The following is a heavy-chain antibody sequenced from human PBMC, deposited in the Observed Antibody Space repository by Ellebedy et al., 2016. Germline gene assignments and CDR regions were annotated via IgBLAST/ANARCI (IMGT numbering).Heavy chain of an antibody. V-gene: IGHV3-7*01. CDR1: GFAFSNYW. D-gene: IGHD2-15*01. CDR2: INQDGSEK. Sequence: GGSLRLSXAASGFAFSNYWMSWVRQAPGRGLEWVAHINQDGSEKYAVDSVMGRFTISRDNAKDSLYLEMSRLRAEDTTVYYCAKDPYRVVVAAGNYFDSWGQGVMVTVSS. CDR3: AKDPYRVVVAAGNYFDS. J-gene: IGHJ4*02.